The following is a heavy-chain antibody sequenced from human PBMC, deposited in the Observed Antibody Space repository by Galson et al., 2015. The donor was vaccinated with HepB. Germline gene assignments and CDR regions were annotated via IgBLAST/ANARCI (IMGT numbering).Heavy chain of an antibody. J-gene: IGHJ4*02. V-gene: IGHV4-34*01. CDR2: INRSGSI. CDR1: GGSFSGHY. D-gene: IGHD5-18*01. Sequence: ETLSLTCDVYGGSFSGHYWTWIRQPPGKGLEWIGEINRSGSISYNPSLKSRVTISVDTSKSHFSLKLSSVTAADTAVYYCAVGYSYGLGDYWGQGALVAVSS. CDR3: AVGYSYGLGDY.